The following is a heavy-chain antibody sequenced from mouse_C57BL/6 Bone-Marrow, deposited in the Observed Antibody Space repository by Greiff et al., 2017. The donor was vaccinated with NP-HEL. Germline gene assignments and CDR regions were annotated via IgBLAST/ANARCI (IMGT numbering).Heavy chain of an antibody. Sequence: EVQLQQSGPGLVKPSQTVFLTCTVTGISITTGNYRWSWIRQFPGNKLEWIGYIYYSGTITYNPSLTSRTTITRDTPKNQFFLEMNSLTAEDTATYYCAREDYYGSSLYYFDYWGQGTTLTVSS. CDR3: AREDYYGSSLYYFDY. D-gene: IGHD1-1*01. J-gene: IGHJ2*01. CDR2: IYYSGTI. V-gene: IGHV3-5*01. CDR1: GISITTGNYR.